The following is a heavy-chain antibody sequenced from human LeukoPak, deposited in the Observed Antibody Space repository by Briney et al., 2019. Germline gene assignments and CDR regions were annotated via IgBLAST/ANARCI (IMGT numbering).Heavy chain of an antibody. D-gene: IGHD2-2*01. CDR1: GFTFSSYS. V-gene: IGHV3-48*02. J-gene: IGHJ4*02. CDR2: ISSSSSPV. Sequence: GGSLRLSCAASGFTFSSYSMNWVRQAPXXXLEWVSFISSSSSPVYYADSVKGRFTISRDNAKNLLYLQMNSLRDEDTAVYYCARVDRQRYCSSTSCYGSLASDYWGQGTLVTVSS. CDR3: ARVDRQRYCSSTSCYGSLASDY.